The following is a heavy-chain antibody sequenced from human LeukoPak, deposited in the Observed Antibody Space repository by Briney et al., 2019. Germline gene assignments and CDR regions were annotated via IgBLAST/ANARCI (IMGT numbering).Heavy chain of an antibody. CDR3: ARGDYGDDHFVY. V-gene: IGHV3-21*01. Sequence: GGSLRLSCAASGFAFSDNSMSWVRQAPGTGLEWVSSISSYSTYIYYADSVKGRFTISRDNAKKSLYLQMNGLGAEDTGVYFCARGDYGDDHFVYWGQGTLVTVSS. J-gene: IGHJ4*02. CDR1: GFAFSDNS. CDR2: ISSYSTYI. D-gene: IGHD4-17*01.